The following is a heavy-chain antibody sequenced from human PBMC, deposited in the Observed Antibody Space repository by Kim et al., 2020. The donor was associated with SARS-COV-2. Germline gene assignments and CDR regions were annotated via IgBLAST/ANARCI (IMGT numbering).Heavy chain of an antibody. CDR1: GFTFSSYA. D-gene: IGHD6-13*01. V-gene: IGHV3-30-3*01. J-gene: IGHJ6*03. CDR2: ISYDGSNK. CDR3: ARDGPRQLVWGYYYYYYMDV. Sequence: GGSLRLSCAASGFTFSSYAMHWVRQAPGKGLEWVAVISYDGSNKYYADSVKGRFTISRDNSKNTLYLQMNSLRAEDTAVYYCARDGPRQLVWGYYYYYYMDVWGKGTTVTVSS.